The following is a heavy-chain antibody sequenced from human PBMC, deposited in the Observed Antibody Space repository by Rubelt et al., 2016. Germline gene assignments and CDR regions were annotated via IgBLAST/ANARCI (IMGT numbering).Heavy chain of an antibody. J-gene: IGHJ4*02. CDR2: IYYSGST. V-gene: IGHV4-59*08. CDR1: GGSISSYY. CDR3: ARGDSIAAAGRFDY. D-gene: IGHD6-13*01. Sequence: QVRLQESGPGLVKPSETLSLTCTVSGGSISSYYWSWIRQPPGKGLAWIGYIYYSGSTNYNPSLKGRVTIAVDTPRNQVSLKRSSVTAADTAVDYCARGDSIAAAGRFDYWGQGTLVTVSS.